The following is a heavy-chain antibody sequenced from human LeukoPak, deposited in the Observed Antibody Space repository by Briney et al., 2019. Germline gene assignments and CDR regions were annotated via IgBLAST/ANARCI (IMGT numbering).Heavy chain of an antibody. CDR2: IYTSGST. CDR3: AREDPHSSGLDY. Sequence: GSLRLSCAASGFTFSSYAMSWVRQPAGKGLEWIGRIYTSGSTNYNPSLKSRVTMSVDTSKNQFSLKLSSVTAADTAVYYCAREDPHSSGLDYWGQGTLVTVSS. J-gene: IGHJ4*02. CDR1: GFTFSSYA. D-gene: IGHD6-19*01. V-gene: IGHV4-4*07.